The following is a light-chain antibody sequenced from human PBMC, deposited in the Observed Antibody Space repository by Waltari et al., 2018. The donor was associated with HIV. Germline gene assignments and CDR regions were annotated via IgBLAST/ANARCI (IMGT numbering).Light chain of an antibody. CDR2: SDN. CDR1: SSNIGRNP. Sequence: QSVLTQAPSASGTPGQRVLISCSGSSSNIGRNPCPWDQQLPGTAPKLLIFSDNRRPSGIPERFSGSKSGTSASLAISGLQIEDEGDYFCATWDGSLNGVFGGGTKLTVL. J-gene: IGLJ3*02. CDR3: ATWDGSLNGV. V-gene: IGLV1-44*01.